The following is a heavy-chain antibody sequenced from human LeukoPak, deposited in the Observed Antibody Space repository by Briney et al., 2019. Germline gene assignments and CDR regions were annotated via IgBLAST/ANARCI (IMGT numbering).Heavy chain of an antibody. V-gene: IGHV3-30-3*01. J-gene: IGHJ4*02. D-gene: IGHD6-19*01. CDR2: ISYDGSNK. CDR1: GFTFSSYA. CDR3: ARGTGYSSGWSFDY. Sequence: AGGSLRLSCAASGFTFSSYAMHWVRQAPGKGLEWVAVISYDGSNKYYADSVKGRFTISRDNSKNTLYLQMNSLRAEDTAVYYCARGTGYSSGWSFDYWGQGTLVTVSS.